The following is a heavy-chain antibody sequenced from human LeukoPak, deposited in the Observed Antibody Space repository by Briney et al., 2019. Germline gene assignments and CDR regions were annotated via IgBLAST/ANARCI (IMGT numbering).Heavy chain of an antibody. CDR2: INGGGDAT. J-gene: IGHJ3*01. CDR3: ARCTASCYANAFDV. V-gene: IGHV3-23*01. CDR1: GFTFNNTA. D-gene: IGHD2-2*01. Sequence: GGSLRLSCATSGFTFNNTAMSWVRQAPGQRLEWVSAINGGGDATEYADSVKGRFTISRDNSKNTLYLQMNSLRPEDTAVYYCARCTASCYANAFDVWGQGTLLTVSS.